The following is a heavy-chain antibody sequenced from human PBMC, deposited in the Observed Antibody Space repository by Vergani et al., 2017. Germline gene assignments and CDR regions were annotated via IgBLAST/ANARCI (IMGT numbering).Heavy chain of an antibody. Sequence: QAQLMQSGADVKKPGASLKVSCKASGDTLSGFYIYWVRQAPGEGLQWMGWIHPETGGPNWSQSQKFQNRVTMTRDTSTRTAYLELSRLRPDDTGIYFCATAPDLCSAFDSWGQGTLVSVSS. V-gene: IGHV1-2*02. D-gene: IGHD2-15*01. CDR3: ATAPDLCSAFDS. J-gene: IGHJ4*02. CDR2: IHPETGGP. CDR1: GDTLSGFY.